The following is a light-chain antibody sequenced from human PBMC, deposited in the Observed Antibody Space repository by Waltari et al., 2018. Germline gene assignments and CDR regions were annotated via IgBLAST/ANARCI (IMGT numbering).Light chain of an antibody. CDR3: TSYTSRNTLV. CDR1: RRDVGAYTY. J-gene: IGLJ1*01. Sequence: QSALTQPASVSGSPGQSITISCTGTRRDVGAYTYISWYQQHPGKVPKVMIFDVSNRPSGVSNRVSGSKSGNTASLTISGLQAEDEADCYCTSYTSRNTLVFGSGTKVTVL. CDR2: DVS. V-gene: IGLV2-14*03.